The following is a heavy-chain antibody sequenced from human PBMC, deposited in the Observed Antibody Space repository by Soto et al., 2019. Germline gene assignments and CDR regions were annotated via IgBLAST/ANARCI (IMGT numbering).Heavy chain of an antibody. CDR2: VYISGST. CDR3: ARDPRVTTVTGDAFDI. J-gene: IGHJ3*02. V-gene: IGHV4-4*07. CDR1: GGSIGTHY. D-gene: IGHD4-17*01. Sequence: QVQLQESGPGLVKPSETLSLTCTVSGGSIGTHYWNWIRQPAGKGLEWIGRVYISGSTDYNPSVKSRVSLSVDTSKNHFSLRLTSVTAADTAVYYCARDPRVTTVTGDAFDIWDQGIMVIVSS.